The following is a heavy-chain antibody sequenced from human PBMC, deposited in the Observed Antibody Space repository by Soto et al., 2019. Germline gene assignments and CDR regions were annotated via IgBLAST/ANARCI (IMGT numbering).Heavy chain of an antibody. J-gene: IGHJ6*02. CDR2: IIPIFGTA. CDR1: GGTFSSYA. Sequence: GASVKVSCKASGGTFSSYAISWVRQAPGQGLEWMGGIIPIFGTANYAQKFQGRVTITADKSTSTAYMELSSLRSEDTAVYYCARDWDDSSGYFHNYGMDVWGQGTTVTVSS. V-gene: IGHV1-69*06. CDR3: ARDWDDSSGYFHNYGMDV. D-gene: IGHD3-22*01.